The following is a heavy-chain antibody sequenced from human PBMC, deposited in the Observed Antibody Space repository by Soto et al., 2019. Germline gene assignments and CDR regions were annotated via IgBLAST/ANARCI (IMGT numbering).Heavy chain of an antibody. Sequence: EVQLLESGGGLVQPGGSLRLSCAASGFTFSSYAMSWVRKAPGKGLEWVSAISGSGGSTYYADSVKGRFTISRDNSKNTLYLQMNSLRAEDTAVYYCASWQNYDILTGYDSDYWGQGTLVTVSS. V-gene: IGHV3-23*01. CDR1: GFTFSSYA. CDR3: ASWQNYDILTGYDSDY. J-gene: IGHJ4*02. D-gene: IGHD3-9*01. CDR2: ISGSGGST.